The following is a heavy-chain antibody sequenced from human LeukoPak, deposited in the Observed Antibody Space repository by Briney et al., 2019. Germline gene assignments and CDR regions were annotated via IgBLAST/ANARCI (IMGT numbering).Heavy chain of an antibody. CDR1: GFTFSSYW. Sequence: GGSLRLSCAASGFTFSSYWMSWVRQAPGKGLEWVANIKQDGSEKYYVDSVKGRFTISRDNAKNSLYLQMNSLRAEDTAVYYCARCPKGALERLFYMDVWGKGTTVTISS. J-gene: IGHJ6*03. D-gene: IGHD1-1*01. CDR2: IKQDGSEK. V-gene: IGHV3-7*01. CDR3: ARCPKGALERLFYMDV.